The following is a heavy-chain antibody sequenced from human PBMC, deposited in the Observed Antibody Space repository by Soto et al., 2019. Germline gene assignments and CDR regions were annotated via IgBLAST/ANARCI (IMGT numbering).Heavy chain of an antibody. D-gene: IGHD2-8*02. V-gene: IGHV3-21*01. Sequence: GGSLRLSCAASGFTFSNYNMNWVRQPPGKGLEWVSSITSAGSYIYYAESLKGRVTISRDNAKNSLFLQMNSLRAEDTALYFCARGILGGVRIDYGMDVWGQGTTVTVSS. CDR1: GFTFSNYN. CDR3: ARGILGGVRIDYGMDV. CDR2: ITSAGSYI. J-gene: IGHJ6*02.